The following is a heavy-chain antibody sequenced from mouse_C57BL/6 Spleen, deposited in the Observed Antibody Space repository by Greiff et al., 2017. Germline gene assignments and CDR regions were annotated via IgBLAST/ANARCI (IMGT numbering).Heavy chain of an antibody. CDR1: GFTFSDYG. CDR2: ISSGSSTI. V-gene: IGHV5-17*01. CDR3: AREGFDV. J-gene: IGHJ1*03. Sequence: EVKVEESGGGLVKPGGSLKLSCAASGFTFSDYGMHWVRQAPEKGLEWVAYISSGSSTIYYADTVKGRFTISRDNAKNTLFLQMTSLRSEDTAMYYCAREGFDVWGTGTTVTVSS.